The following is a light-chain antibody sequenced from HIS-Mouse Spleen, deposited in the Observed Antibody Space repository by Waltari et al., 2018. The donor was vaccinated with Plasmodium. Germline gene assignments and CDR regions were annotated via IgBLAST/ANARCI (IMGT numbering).Light chain of an antibody. CDR3: QAWDSSTDYV. CDR2: QDS. Sequence: SYELTQPPSVSVSPGQTASITCPGDNLGDKYACWYQQKPGQSPVLVIYQDSKRPPGIPERFSGSNSGNTATLTISGTQAMDEADYYCQAWDSSTDYVFGTGTKVTVL. J-gene: IGLJ1*01. V-gene: IGLV3-1*01. CDR1: NLGDKY.